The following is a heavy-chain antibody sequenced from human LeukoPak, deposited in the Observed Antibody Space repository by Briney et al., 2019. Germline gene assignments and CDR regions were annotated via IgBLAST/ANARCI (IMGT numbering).Heavy chain of an antibody. CDR3: ARMRELPYGAFEP. CDR2: IYASGTT. D-gene: IGHD1-26*01. J-gene: IGHJ5*02. Sequence: PSETLSLTCAVYGGSFRGYNWTWIRQPAGEGLEWIARIYASGTTNYNPSLKSRVTISVDTSKNQFSLRLISVAAADTAVYYRARMRELPYGAFEPWGQGTLVTVSS. V-gene: IGHV4-59*10. CDR1: GGSFRGYN.